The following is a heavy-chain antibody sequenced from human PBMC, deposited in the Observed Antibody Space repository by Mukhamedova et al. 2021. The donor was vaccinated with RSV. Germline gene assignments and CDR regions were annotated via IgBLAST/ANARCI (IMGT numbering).Heavy chain of an antibody. CDR2: IWYDGSNK. V-gene: IGHV3-33*01. J-gene: IGHJ5*02. D-gene: IGHD2-2*01. Sequence: EWVAVIWYDGSNKYYADSVKGRFTISRDNSKNTLYLQMNSLRAEDTAVYYCARGPQPGVPAAIRMGWFDPWGQGTLVTVSS. CDR3: ARGPQPGVPAAIRMGWFDP.